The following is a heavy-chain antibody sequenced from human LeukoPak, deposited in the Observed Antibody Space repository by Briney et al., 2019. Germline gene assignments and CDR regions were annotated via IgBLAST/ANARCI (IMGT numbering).Heavy chain of an antibody. CDR2: ISYDGSNK. J-gene: IGHJ4*02. CDR1: GFTFSGYP. Sequence: GRSLRLSCAASGFTFSGYPMHWVRQAPDKGLEWVAVISYDGSNKYYADSVKGRFTISRDNSKDTLSLQMSSLRAEDTAVYYCARDGMGATHYFDYWGRGTLVTVSS. D-gene: IGHD1-26*01. CDR3: ARDGMGATHYFDY. V-gene: IGHV3-30-3*01.